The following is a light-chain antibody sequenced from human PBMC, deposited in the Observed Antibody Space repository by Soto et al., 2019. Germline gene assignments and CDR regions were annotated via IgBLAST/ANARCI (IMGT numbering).Light chain of an antibody. CDR2: AAS. Sequence: QRTQTKSSLSASVGDRVTITCLASHSISGYLNWYQQKPGKAPKLLIYAASSLQSGVPSRFSGSGSGTDFTLTISSLQPEDFATYYCQPSSSTPAIPFGQRTRPAI. V-gene: IGKV1-39*01. CDR1: HSISGY. CDR3: QPSSSTPAIP. J-gene: IGKJ5*01.